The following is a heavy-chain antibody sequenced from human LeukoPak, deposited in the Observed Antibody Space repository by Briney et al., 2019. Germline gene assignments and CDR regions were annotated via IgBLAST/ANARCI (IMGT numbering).Heavy chain of an antibody. CDR3: ARVRGSYPNYYFDY. Sequence: GGSLRLSCAASGFIFSNVGMHWVRQAPDKGLEWVAVISPDGSNKYYADSVTGRFIISRDNSKNTLSLQMNSLRADDTAVYYCARVRGSYPNYYFDYWGQGTLVTVSS. CDR1: GFIFSNVG. CDR2: ISPDGSNK. J-gene: IGHJ4*02. D-gene: IGHD1-26*01. V-gene: IGHV3-30*03.